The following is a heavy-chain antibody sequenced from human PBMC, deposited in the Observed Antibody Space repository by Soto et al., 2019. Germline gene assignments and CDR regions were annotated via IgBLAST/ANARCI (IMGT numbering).Heavy chain of an antibody. CDR3: ARNGSASYWKWFDP. D-gene: IGHD3-10*01. V-gene: IGHV3-7*03. Sequence: GGSLRLSCAASGFTFSSYWMSWVRQAPGKGLEWVANIKQDGSEKYYVDSVKGRFTISRDNAKNSLYLQMNSLRAEDTAVYYCARNGSASYWKWFDPWGQGTLVTVSS. CDR2: IKQDGSEK. J-gene: IGHJ5*02. CDR1: GFTFSSYW.